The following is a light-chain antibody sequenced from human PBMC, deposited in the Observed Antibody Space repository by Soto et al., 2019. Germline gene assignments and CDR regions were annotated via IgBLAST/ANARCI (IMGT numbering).Light chain of an antibody. J-gene: IGLJ1*01. V-gene: IGLV2-18*02. CDR3: SSYTSSSTLYV. CDR1: SSDVGSYNR. Sequence: QSALTQPPSVSGTPGQSVTISCTGTSSDVGSYNRVSWYQQPPGTAPKLMIYEVSNRPSGVPDRFSGSKSGNTASLTISGLQAEDEADDYGSSYTSSSTLYVFGTGTKVTVL. CDR2: EVS.